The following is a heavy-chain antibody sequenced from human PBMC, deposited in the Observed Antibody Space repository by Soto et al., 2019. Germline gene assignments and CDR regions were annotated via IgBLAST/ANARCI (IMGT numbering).Heavy chain of an antibody. V-gene: IGHV1-69*06. CDR1: GGTFSSYA. Sequence: SVKVSCKASGGTFSSYAISWVRQAPGQGLEWMGGIIPIFGTANYAQKFQGRVTITADKSTSTAYMELSGLRSEDTAVYYCARGGYYYDSSGPRYYYYGMDVWGQGTTVTVS. CDR2: IIPIFGTA. D-gene: IGHD3-22*01. CDR3: ARGGYYYDSSGPRYYYYGMDV. J-gene: IGHJ6*02.